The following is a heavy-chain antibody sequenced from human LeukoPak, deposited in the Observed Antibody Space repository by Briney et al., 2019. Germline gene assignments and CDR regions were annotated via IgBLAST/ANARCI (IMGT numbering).Heavy chain of an antibody. J-gene: IGHJ3*02. Sequence: GGSLRLSCAASGFTFSSYCMSWVRQAPGKGLEWVANIKQDGSEKYYVDSVKGRFTISRDNAKNTLYLQMNTLRAEDTAVYYCARHAYDALDIWGQGTMVSVSS. V-gene: IGHV3-7*01. CDR3: ARHAYDALDI. CDR2: IKQDGSEK. CDR1: GFTFSSYC. D-gene: IGHD2-2*01.